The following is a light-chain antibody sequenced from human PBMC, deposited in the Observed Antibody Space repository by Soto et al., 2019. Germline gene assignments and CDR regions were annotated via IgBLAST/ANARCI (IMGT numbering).Light chain of an antibody. CDR1: SSNIGSNT. CDR3: AAWDDSLNGYV. CDR2: SNN. Sequence: QSVLTQPPSASGTPAQRVTISCSGSSSNIGSNTVIWYQQLPGTAPKLLIYSNNQRPSGVPDRFSGSKSGTSASLAISGLQSEDEADYYCAAWDDSLNGYVFGTGTKLTVL. J-gene: IGLJ1*01. V-gene: IGLV1-44*01.